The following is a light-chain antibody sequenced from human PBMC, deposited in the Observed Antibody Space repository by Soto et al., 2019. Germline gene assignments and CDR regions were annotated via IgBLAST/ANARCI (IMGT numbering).Light chain of an antibody. V-gene: IGLV2-11*01. CDR1: NSKIDSHNY. Sequence: QSVLTQPRSVSGSPGQAVTVSCTGTNSKIDSHNYVSWYQQRPGKAPKLVIHDVTERPSGVPDRFSGSKSGNTASLTISGLQAEDEAEYFCCSFAGGLFVFGTGTKVTVL. CDR3: CSFAGGLFV. CDR2: DVT. J-gene: IGLJ1*01.